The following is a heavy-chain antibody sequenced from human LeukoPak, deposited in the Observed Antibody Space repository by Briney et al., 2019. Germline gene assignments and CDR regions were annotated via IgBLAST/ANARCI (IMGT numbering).Heavy chain of an antibody. CDR1: GYTFTSYG. V-gene: IGHV1-18*01. Sequence: EASVKVSCKASGYTFTSYGISWVRQAPGQGLEWMGWISAYNGNTNYAQKLQGRVTMTTDTSTSTAYMELRSLRSDDTAVYYCARGPWVVRAHSPIDYWGQGTLVTVSS. CDR2: ISAYNGNT. CDR3: ARGPWVVRAHSPIDY. J-gene: IGHJ4*02. D-gene: IGHD3-10*01.